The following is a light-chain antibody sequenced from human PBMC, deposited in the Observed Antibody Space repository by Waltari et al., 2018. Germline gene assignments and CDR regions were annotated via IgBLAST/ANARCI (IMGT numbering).Light chain of an antibody. J-gene: IGLJ3*02. CDR1: ASNIGGNL. V-gene: IGLV1-44*01. CDR2: RSD. CDR3: ASWDDSLNGHWV. Sequence: QSVLTQPPSASGTPGQRVTISCSGSASNIGGNLVNWYQQLPGKAPKLLIYRSDLRPSGVPDRFSGAKSGTSASLDISGLQSEDEADYFCASWDDSLNGHWVFGGGTKVTVL.